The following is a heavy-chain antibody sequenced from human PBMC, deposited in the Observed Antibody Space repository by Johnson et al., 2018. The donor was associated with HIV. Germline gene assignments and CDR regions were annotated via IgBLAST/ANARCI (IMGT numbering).Heavy chain of an antibody. CDR2: ISYDGSNK. CDR1: GFTFSSYA. V-gene: IGHV3-30-3*01. CDR3: AKDGTMTWAFDI. Sequence: QVQLVEYGGGVVQPGRSLRLSCAASGFTFSSYAMHWVRQAPGKGLEWVAVISYDGSNKYYADSVKGRFTISRDNSKNTLYLQMNSLRAEDTAVYYCAKDGTMTWAFDIWGQGTMVTVSS. D-gene: IGHD1-7*01. J-gene: IGHJ3*02.